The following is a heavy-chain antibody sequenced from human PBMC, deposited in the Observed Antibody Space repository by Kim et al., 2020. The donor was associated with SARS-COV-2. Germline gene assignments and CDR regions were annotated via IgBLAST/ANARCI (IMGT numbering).Heavy chain of an antibody. CDR2: INHSGSS. Sequence: SETLSLTCAVYGGSVSGYYWSWIRQPPGKGLEWIGEINHSGSSNYNPTLKSRVTITVETSTNKFSLKLSSVTAADTAVYYCARFGGDGSGRNSYSWGLGPLVTVSS. J-gene: IGHJ4*02. D-gene: IGHD3-10*01. CDR1: GGSVSGYY. CDR3: ARFGGDGSGRNSYS. V-gene: IGHV4-34*01.